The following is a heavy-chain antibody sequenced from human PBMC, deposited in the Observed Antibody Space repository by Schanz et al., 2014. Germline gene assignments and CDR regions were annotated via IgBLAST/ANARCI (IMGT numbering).Heavy chain of an antibody. D-gene: IGHD2-8*02. CDR3: AKSLESCPGGRCSRGYFDY. J-gene: IGHJ4*02. V-gene: IGHV3-23*01. Sequence: DVQLLESGGGLVQPGGSLRLSCAASGFTFTNYGMSWVRQAPGKGLEWVSLISDSGDTAYYADSVKGRFTISRDNFKGALYLQMSSLRAEDTAVYYCAKSLESCPGGRCSRGYFDYWGQGTLVTVSS. CDR1: GFTFTNYG. CDR2: ISDSGDTA.